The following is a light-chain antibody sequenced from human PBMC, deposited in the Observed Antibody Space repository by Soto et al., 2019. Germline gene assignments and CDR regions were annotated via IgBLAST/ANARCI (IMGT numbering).Light chain of an antibody. V-gene: IGLV1-40*01. CDR2: GNN. J-gene: IGLJ3*02. CDR1: NSNIGAGFG. Sequence: QPVLTQPPSVSGAPGQRVTISCSGSNSNIGAGFGVHWYQQLPGAAPKLLIFGNNNRPSGVPDRFSGSKSGTSGSLVITGLQADDAADYYCQSFDTSLGAGVFGGGTKLTVL. CDR3: QSFDTSLGAGV.